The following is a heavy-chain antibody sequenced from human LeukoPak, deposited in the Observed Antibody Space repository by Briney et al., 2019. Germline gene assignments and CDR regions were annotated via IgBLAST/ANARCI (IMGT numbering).Heavy chain of an antibody. CDR3: ARGVFGRFDP. J-gene: IGHJ5*02. Sequence: PSQTLSLTCAVSGGSISSGGYSWSWIRQPPGKGLEWIGYIYHSGSTYYNPSLKSRVTISVDRSKNQFSLNLNSVTAADTAAYYCARGVFGRFDPWGQGTLVTVSS. CDR1: GGSISSGGYS. CDR2: IYHSGST. V-gene: IGHV4-30-2*01. D-gene: IGHD3-10*01.